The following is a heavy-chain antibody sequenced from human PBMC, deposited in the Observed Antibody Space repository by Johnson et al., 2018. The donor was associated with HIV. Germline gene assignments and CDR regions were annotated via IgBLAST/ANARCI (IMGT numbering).Heavy chain of an antibody. CDR2: ISCDGSNK. CDR1: GFTFSSYA. V-gene: IGHV3-30*04. J-gene: IGHJ3*02. Sequence: VQLVESGGGVVQPGRSLRLSCAASGFTFSSYAMHWVRQAPGKGLEWVAVISCDGSNKYYGDSVKGRFTISRDNSKTTLYLQMSSLRAEDTAVYYCARSVHDYGDYLWGRDAFDIWGQGTTVTVSS. CDR3: ARSVHDYGDYLWGRDAFDI. D-gene: IGHD4-17*01.